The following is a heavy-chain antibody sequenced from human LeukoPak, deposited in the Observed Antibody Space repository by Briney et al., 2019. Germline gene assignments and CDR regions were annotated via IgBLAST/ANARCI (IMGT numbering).Heavy chain of an antibody. D-gene: IGHD6-19*01. CDR3: ARSEQFPYYMDV. J-gene: IGHJ6*03. CDR2: IYPNSGGT. Sequence: ASVKVSCKASGYTFNGYYMHWVRQAPGQGLEWMGWIYPNSGGTNYAQKFQGRDTMTRDTSISTAYMELSRLRSDDTAVYYCARSEQFPYYMDVWGKGTTVTVSS. V-gene: IGHV1-2*02. CDR1: GYTFNGYY.